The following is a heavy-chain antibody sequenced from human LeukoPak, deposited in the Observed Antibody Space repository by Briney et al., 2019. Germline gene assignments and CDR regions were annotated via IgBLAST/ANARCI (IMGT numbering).Heavy chain of an antibody. V-gene: IGHV3-48*04. CDR1: GFTFSNYW. CDR3: AELGITMIGGV. D-gene: IGHD3-10*02. CDR2: ISSSGSTI. Sequence: GGSLRLSCAASGFTFSNYWMHWVRQPPGKGLEWVSYISSSGSTIYYADSVKGRFTISRDNAKNSLYLQMNSLRAEDTAVYYCAELGITMIGGVWGKGTTVTISS. J-gene: IGHJ6*04.